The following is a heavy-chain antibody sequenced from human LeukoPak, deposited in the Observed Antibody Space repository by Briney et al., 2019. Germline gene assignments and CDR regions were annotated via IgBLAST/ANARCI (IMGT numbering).Heavy chain of an antibody. CDR1: GGSISSYY. J-gene: IGHJ4*02. D-gene: IGHD3-3*01. Sequence: PSETLSPTCTVSGGSISSYYWSWIRQPPGKGLEWIGEINHSGSTNYNPSLKSRVTISVDTSKNQFSLKLSSVTAADTAVYYCASRNFGVVTDWGQGTLVTVSS. V-gene: IGHV4-34*01. CDR3: ASRNFGVVTD. CDR2: INHSGST.